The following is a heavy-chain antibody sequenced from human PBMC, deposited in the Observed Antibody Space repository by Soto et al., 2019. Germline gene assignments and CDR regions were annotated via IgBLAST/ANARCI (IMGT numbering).Heavy chain of an antibody. CDR3: ASPGPYYYDSSGYDAFDI. D-gene: IGHD3-22*01. Sequence: SVKVSCKASGGPFISYAIIWVRQAPGQGLEWMGGIIPIFGTANYAQKFQGRVTITADESTSTAYMELSSLRSEDTAVYYCASPGPYYYDSSGYDAFDIWGQGTMVTVPS. V-gene: IGHV1-69*01. CDR2: IIPIFGTA. J-gene: IGHJ3*02. CDR1: GGPFISYA.